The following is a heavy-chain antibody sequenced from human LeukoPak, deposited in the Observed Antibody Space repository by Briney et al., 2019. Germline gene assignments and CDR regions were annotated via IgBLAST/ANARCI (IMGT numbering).Heavy chain of an antibody. Sequence: GASVKVSCKASGYTFTGYYMHWVRQALGQGLEWMGRIYPPRGGTTYAQKFQGRVTMTTDASITTAYMQLSGLKSDDTAVYYCAREDYDSDGYPAFDPWGQGTLVIVSS. CDR1: GYTFTGYY. D-gene: IGHD3-22*01. J-gene: IGHJ5*02. CDR3: AREDYDSDGYPAFDP. V-gene: IGHV1-2*02. CDR2: IYPPRGGT.